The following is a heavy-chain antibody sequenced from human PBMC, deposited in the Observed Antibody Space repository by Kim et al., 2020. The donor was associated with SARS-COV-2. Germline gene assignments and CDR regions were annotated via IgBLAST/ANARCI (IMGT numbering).Heavy chain of an antibody. D-gene: IGHD3-22*01. CDR1: GGSISSYY. CDR3: ARHRPYYYDSSGYYDYYYYYMDV. CDR2: IYYSGST. Sequence: SETLSLTCTVSGGSISSYYWSWIRQPPGKGLEWIGYIYYSGSTNYNPSLKSRVTISVDTSKNQFSLKLSSVTAADTAVYYCARHRPYYYDSSGYYDYYYYYMDVWGKGTTVTVSS. J-gene: IGHJ6*03. V-gene: IGHV4-59*08.